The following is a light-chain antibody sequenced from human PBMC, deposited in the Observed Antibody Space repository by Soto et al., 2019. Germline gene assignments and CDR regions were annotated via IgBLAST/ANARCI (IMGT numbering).Light chain of an antibody. J-gene: IGKJ2*01. V-gene: IGKV1-5*01. CDR3: QQYSIYWNT. CDR2: DAS. Sequence: DIQMTQSPSTLSASVGDGVTITCRASQSISTWLDWYQQKPGKAPKLLIYDASTLESGVPSRFSGSGSGTEFTRTISSLQPDEFATYYCQQYSIYWNTFGQGTKLESK. CDR1: QSISTW.